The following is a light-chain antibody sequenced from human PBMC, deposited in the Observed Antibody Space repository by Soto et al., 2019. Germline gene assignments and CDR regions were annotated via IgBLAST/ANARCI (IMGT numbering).Light chain of an antibody. Sequence: DIQMTHSPSTLSASVGDRVTITCRASQTISNYLTWYQQRPGKAPKLLIYRSSILQNGVPSRFSGSGSGTEFTLTISSLQPDDFATCYCQQYYIYATFGQGTRVEI. CDR1: QTISNY. CDR3: QQYYIYAT. J-gene: IGKJ1*01. CDR2: RSS. V-gene: IGKV1-5*03.